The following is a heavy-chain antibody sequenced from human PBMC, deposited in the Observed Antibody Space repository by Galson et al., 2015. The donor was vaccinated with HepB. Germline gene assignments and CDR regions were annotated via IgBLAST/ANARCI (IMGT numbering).Heavy chain of an antibody. CDR1: GLTFSSYW. Sequence: SLRLSCAASGLTFSSYWMSWVRQAPGKGLEWVANIKQDGSEKYYVDSVKGRFTISRDNAKNSLYLQMNSLRAEDTAVYYCARDHPTAYYYDSSGYAPLGDWGQGTLVTVSS. CDR3: ARDHPTAYYYDSSGYAPLGD. J-gene: IGHJ4*02. V-gene: IGHV3-7*03. D-gene: IGHD3-22*01. CDR2: IKQDGSEK.